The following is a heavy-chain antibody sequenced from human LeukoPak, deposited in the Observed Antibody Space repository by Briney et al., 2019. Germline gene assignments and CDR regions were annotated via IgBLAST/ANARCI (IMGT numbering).Heavy chain of an antibody. Sequence: SETLSLTCTVSGGSISSGDYYWSWIRQPPGKGLEWIGYMYYSGNTYYNPSLKSRVTISVDTSKNLFSLKVSSVTAADTAVYYCARGRSNYYGMDVWGQGTTVTVSS. V-gene: IGHV4-30-4*02. J-gene: IGHJ6*02. CDR1: GGSISSGDYY. CDR2: MYYSGNT. CDR3: ARGRSNYYGMDV. D-gene: IGHD1-26*01.